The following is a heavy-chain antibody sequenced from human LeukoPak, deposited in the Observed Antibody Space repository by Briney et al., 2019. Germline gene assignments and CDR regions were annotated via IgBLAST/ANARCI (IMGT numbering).Heavy chain of an antibody. CDR3: ARDYGPFDY. Sequence: GGSLRLSCAASGFTFSSYNMNWVRQAPGKGLEWVSYINSDSSMIGYADSVKGRFTISRDNAKNSLYLQMNSLRAEDTAVYYCARDYGPFDYWGQGSLVTVSS. V-gene: IGHV3-48*04. D-gene: IGHD3-10*01. CDR1: GFTFSSYN. J-gene: IGHJ4*02. CDR2: INSDSSMI.